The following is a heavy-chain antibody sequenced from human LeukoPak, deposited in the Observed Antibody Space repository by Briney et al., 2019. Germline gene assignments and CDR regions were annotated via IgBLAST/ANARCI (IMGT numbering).Heavy chain of an antibody. CDR2: ISGSGGST. V-gene: IGHV3-23*01. Sequence: PGGSLRLSCAASGFTFSSYAMSWVRRAPGKGLEWVSAISGSGGSTYYADSVKGRFTISRDNSKNTLYLQMNSLRAEDTAVYYCAGSGSYSGYYYYYMDVWGKGTTVTVSS. J-gene: IGHJ6*03. CDR3: AGSGSYSGYYYYYMDV. D-gene: IGHD1-26*01. CDR1: GFTFSSYA.